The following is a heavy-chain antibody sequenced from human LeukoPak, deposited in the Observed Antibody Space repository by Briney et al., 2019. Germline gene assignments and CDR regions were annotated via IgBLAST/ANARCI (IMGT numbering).Heavy chain of an antibody. Sequence: GRSLRLSCAASGFTFDDYAMRWVRQAPGKGLEWVSGISWNSGSIGYADSVKGRFTISRDNAKNSLYLQMNSLRAEDTALYYCALGTTSGGFDYWGQGTLVTVSS. V-gene: IGHV3-9*01. D-gene: IGHD1-7*01. J-gene: IGHJ4*02. CDR2: ISWNSGSI. CDR3: ALGTTSGGFDY. CDR1: GFTFDDYA.